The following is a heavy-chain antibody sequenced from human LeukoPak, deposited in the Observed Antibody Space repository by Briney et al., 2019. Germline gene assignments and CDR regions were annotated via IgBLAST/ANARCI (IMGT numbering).Heavy chain of an antibody. CDR1: GYTFTSYG. CDR3: AREGSGYDFYDNWFDP. V-gene: IGHV1-69*04. CDR2: IIPILGIA. J-gene: IGHJ5*02. D-gene: IGHD5-12*01. Sequence: SVKVSCKASGYTFTSYGISWVRQAPGQGLEWMGRIIPILGIANYAQKFQGRVTITADKSTSTAYMELSSLRSEDTAVYYCAREGSGYDFYDNWFDPWGQGTLVTVSS.